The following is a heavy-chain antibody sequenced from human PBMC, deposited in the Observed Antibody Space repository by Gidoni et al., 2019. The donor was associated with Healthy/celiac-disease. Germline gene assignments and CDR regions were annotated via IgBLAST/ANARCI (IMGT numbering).Heavy chain of an antibody. CDR1: GFTFSRYG. D-gene: IGHD2-21*02. CDR3: AKDQGQTVVTHWYFDL. Sequence: QVQLVESGGGVVQPGRSLRLSCAASGFTFSRYGMHWVRQAPGKGLEWVAVISYDGSNKYYADSVKGRFTISRDNSNNTLYLQMNSLRAEDTAVYYCAKDQGQTVVTHWYFDLWGRGTLVTVSS. J-gene: IGHJ2*01. V-gene: IGHV3-30*18. CDR2: ISYDGSNK.